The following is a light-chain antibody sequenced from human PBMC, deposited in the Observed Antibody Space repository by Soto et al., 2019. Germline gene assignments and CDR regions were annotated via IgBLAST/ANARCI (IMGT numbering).Light chain of an antibody. Sequence: QSALTQPASVSGSPGQSITISCTGTSSDVGTSNYVSWYQQHPGKAPKLMIYDVSNRPSGVSNRFSGSKSGNTASLTISGLQAEDEADYYCNSYTSSTTLVFGGGTKLTVL. CDR1: SSDVGTSNY. CDR2: DVS. V-gene: IGLV2-14*01. CDR3: NSYTSSTTLV. J-gene: IGLJ2*01.